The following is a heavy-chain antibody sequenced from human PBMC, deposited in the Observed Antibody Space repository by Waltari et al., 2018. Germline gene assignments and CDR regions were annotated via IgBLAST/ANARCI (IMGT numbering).Heavy chain of an antibody. CDR3: ARGVGSLYSWFDP. CDR1: GGSTASGGYF. V-gene: IGHV4-31*03. J-gene: IGHJ5*02. Sequence: QVQLQESGPGLVQPSQTLSLTCTVSGGSTASGGYFWSWIRQPPGKGLEWIGNIYYTGGYFYNPSLTSRFTISGDTSKKQFFLKLRSVTAADTAIYYCARGVGSLYSWFDPWGQGALVTVSS. D-gene: IGHD2-15*01. CDR2: IYYTGGY.